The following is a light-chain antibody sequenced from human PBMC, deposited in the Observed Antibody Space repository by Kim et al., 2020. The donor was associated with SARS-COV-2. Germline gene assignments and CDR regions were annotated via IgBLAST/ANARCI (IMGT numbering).Light chain of an antibody. CDR3: QQYCSSAT. CDR1: QSVRSSY. CDR2: DAS. V-gene: IGKV3D-20*01. Sequence: EIILTQSPATVSLSPGERATLSCGASQSVRSSYLAWYQQKPGLAPRLLIYDASTRAIGIPDRFSGSGSGTDFTLTISRLEPEDFAVYYCQQYCSSATFGQGTKVDIK. J-gene: IGKJ1*01.